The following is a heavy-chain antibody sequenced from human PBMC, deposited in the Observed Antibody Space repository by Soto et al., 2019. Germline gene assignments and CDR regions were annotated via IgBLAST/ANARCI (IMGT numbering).Heavy chain of an antibody. D-gene: IGHD6-13*01. J-gene: IGHJ5*02. CDR3: ARERSAAGTGWFDP. V-gene: IGHV1-8*01. CDR2: MNPNSGNT. CDR1: GYTFTSYD. Sequence: QVQLVQSGAEVKKLGASVKVSCKASGYTFTSYDINWVRQATGQGLEWMGWMNPNSGNTGYAQKFQGRVTMTRNTSISTAYMELSSLRSEDTAVYYCARERSAAGTGWFDPWGQGTLVTVSS.